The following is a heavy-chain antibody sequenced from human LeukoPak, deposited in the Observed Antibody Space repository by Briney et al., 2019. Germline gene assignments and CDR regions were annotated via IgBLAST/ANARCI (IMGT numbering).Heavy chain of an antibody. V-gene: IGHV4-59*01. CDR2: IYYSGST. D-gene: IGHD5-18*01. CDR3: ARGKKGYSYGTNFDY. Sequence: SETLSLTCTVSGGSISSYYWSWIRQPPGKGLEWIGYIYYSGSTNYNPSLKSRVTISVDTSKNQFSLKLSSVTAADTAVYYCARGKKGYSYGTNFDYWGQGTLVTVSS. J-gene: IGHJ4*02. CDR1: GGSISSYY.